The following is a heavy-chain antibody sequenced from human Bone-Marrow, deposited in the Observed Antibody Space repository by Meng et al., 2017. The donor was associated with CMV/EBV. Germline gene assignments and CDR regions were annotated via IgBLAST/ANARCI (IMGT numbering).Heavy chain of an antibody. V-gene: IGHV1-69*05. J-gene: IGHJ4*02. CDR3: ARVEINHSSSWYGDIINYFDY. CDR2: IIPIFRTA. Sequence: SVKVSCKASGGTFNRYAISWVRQAPGQGLEWMGGIIPIFRTANYAQKFQGRVTITTDDSTSTAYMELRSLRSDDTAVYYCARVEINHSSSWYGDIINYFDYWGQGTLVTVSS. D-gene: IGHD6-13*01. CDR1: GGTFNRYA.